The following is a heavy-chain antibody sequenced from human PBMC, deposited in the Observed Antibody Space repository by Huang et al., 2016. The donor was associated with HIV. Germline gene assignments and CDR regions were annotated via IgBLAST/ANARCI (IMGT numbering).Heavy chain of an antibody. CDR2: IDYSGST. J-gene: IGHJ4*02. D-gene: IGHD3-3*01. CDR1: GGSISTHY. CDR3: ARDHHDFWRGYRRMYFFDH. Sequence: QVQLQESGPGLVKPSETLSLTCTVSGGSISTHYWSWLRQPPGKGLEWIGRIDYSGSTNYSPSLKSRVTIVLDTAKNQFSLRVNSVTAADTAMFYCARDHHDFWRGYRRMYFFDHWGQGTLVTVSS. V-gene: IGHV4-59*11.